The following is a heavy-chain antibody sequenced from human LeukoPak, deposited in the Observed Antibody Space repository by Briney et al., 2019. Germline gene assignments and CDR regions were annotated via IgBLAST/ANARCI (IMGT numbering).Heavy chain of an antibody. V-gene: IGHV1-24*01. D-gene: IGHD4-11*01. Sequence: GASVKVSCKVSGYTLTELSMHWVRQAPGKGLEWMGGFDPEDGETIYAQKFQGRVTMTEDTSTDTAYMELRSLRSEDTAVYYCATGRLSNYYFDYWGQGTLVTVSS. CDR1: GYTLTELS. CDR3: ATGRLSNYYFDY. CDR2: FDPEDGET. J-gene: IGHJ4*02.